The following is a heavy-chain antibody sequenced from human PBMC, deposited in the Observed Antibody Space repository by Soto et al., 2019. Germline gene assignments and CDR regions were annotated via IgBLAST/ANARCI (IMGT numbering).Heavy chain of an antibody. CDR1: GSSITCFY. D-gene: IGHD6-19*01. CDR2: INPSGGST. J-gene: IGHJ5*02. CDR3: ARSRAVAATVNWFAP. Sequence: GSSITCFYSHLVRQAPGQGLEWMGIINPSGGSTSYAQKFQGRVTMTRDTPTSTVYMELSSLRSEDTAVYYCARSRAVAATVNWFAPRAHGTLVT. V-gene: IGHV1-46*01.